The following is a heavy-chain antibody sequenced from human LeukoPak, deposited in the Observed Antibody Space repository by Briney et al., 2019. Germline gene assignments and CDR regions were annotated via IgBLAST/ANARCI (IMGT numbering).Heavy chain of an antibody. CDR3: ARRSTSCLDY. J-gene: IGHJ4*02. CDR1: GGSFSDYY. V-gene: IGHV4-34*01. CDR2: INHRGIT. D-gene: IGHD2-2*01. Sequence: PSETLSLTCVVYGGSFSDYYWSWIRQPPGKGLEWIGEINHRGITNYNPSLTSRVTISVDTSKNQFSLNLTSLTAADTAVYYCARRSTSCLDYWGREPWSPSPQ.